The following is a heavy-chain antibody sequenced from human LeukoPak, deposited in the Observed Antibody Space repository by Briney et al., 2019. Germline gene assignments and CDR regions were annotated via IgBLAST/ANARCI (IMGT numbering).Heavy chain of an antibody. Sequence: GGSLRLSCAASGFTFSSYAMSWVRQAPGKGLEWVSAISGSGGRTYYADSVKGRFTISRDNSKNTLYLQMNSLRAEDTAVYYCAAFSLSSGYAPPLWGQGTMVTVSS. CDR2: ISGSGGRT. J-gene: IGHJ3*01. V-gene: IGHV3-23*01. D-gene: IGHD3-22*01. CDR1: GFTFSSYA. CDR3: AAFSLSSGYAPPL.